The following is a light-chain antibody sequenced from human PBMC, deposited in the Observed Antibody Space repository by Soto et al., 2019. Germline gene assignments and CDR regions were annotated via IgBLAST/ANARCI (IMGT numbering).Light chain of an antibody. J-gene: IGKJ4*01. CDR3: QQHNALPA. V-gene: IGKV1-33*01. CDR1: QDTRNF. CDR2: GAS. Sequence: DIPVTQSPSSLSASVGDRVTITCQASQDTRNFLNWYQVKPGKAPKLLIYGASNLAIGVPSRFSGSGSGTDFTFSISSLQPEDIATYYCQQHNALPAFGGGTKVQIK.